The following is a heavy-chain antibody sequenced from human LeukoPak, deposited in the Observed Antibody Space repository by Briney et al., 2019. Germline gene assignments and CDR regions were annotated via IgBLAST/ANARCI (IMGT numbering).Heavy chain of an antibody. CDR2: ISYDGSNK. Sequence: GGSLRLSCAASGFTFSSYAMYWVRQAPGKGLEWVAVISYDGSNKYYADSVKGRFTISRDNSKNTLYLQMNSLRAEDTAVYYCARDPCGGSCAPDGNDYYYYGMDVWGQGTTVTVSS. V-gene: IGHV3-30-3*01. D-gene: IGHD2-15*01. CDR1: GFTFSSYA. J-gene: IGHJ6*02. CDR3: ARDPCGGSCAPDGNDYYYYGMDV.